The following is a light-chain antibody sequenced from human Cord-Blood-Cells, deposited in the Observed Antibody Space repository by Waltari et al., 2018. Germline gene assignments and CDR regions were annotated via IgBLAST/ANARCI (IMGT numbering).Light chain of an antibody. J-gene: IGKJ1*01. CDR3: QQYYSTRT. Sequence: DIVMTQSPDSLAVSLGERATINCKSSQSVFCSSNNKNYLAWYQQKPGQPPKLLIYWASTRESGVPDRFSGSGSGTDFTLTISSLQAEDVAVYYCQQYYSTRTFGQGTKVEIK. CDR2: WAS. V-gene: IGKV4-1*01. CDR1: QSVFCSSNNKNY.